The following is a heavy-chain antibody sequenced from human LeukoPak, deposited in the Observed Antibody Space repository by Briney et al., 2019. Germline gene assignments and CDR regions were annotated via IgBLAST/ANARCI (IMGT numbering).Heavy chain of an antibody. Sequence: GGSLTLSCAASGFTFSSYSMNWVRQAPPKGLEWVSSISSSSSYIYYADSVKGRFTISRDNAKNSLYLQMNSLRAEDTAVYYCARVPTVLAAAGTRYYYYYYGMDVWGQGTTVTVSS. J-gene: IGHJ6*02. CDR2: ISSSSSYI. CDR3: ARVPTVLAAAGTRYYYYYYGMDV. V-gene: IGHV3-21*01. CDR1: GFTFSSYS. D-gene: IGHD6-13*01.